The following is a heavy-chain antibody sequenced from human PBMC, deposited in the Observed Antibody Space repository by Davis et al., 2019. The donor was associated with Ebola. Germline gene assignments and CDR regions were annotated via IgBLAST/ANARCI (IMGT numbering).Heavy chain of an antibody. J-gene: IGHJ6*02. CDR2: INAGNGNT. Sequence: AASVKVSCKASGYTFNIYYMYWVRQAPGQGLEWMGWINAGNGNTKYSQKFQGRVTITRDASASTAYMELSSLRSEDAAVYYCARGSSKAYYYYGMDVWGQGTTVTVSS. V-gene: IGHV1-3*01. CDR3: ARGSSKAYYYYGMDV. D-gene: IGHD6-6*01. CDR1: GYTFNIYY.